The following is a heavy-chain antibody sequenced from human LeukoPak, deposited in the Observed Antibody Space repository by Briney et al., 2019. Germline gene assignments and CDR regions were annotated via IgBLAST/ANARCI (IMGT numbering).Heavy chain of an antibody. J-gene: IGHJ4*02. CDR2: IYYSGST. V-gene: IGHV4-61*01. D-gene: IGHD3-3*01. CDR3: ARGSGLYYDFWSGYYPNDY. Sequence: SETLSLTCSVSGGSVSSGSYYWSWIRQPPGKGLEWIGYIYYSGSTNYNPSLKSRVTISVDTSKNQFSLKLSSVTAADTAVYYCARGSGLYYDFWSGYYPNDYWGQGTLVTVSS. CDR1: GGSVSSGSYY.